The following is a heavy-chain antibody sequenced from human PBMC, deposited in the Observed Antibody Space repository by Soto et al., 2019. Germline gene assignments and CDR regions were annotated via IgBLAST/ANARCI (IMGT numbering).Heavy chain of an antibody. Sequence: SETLSLTCTVSGGSVSSGSYYWTWIRQPPGKGLEWLGYIYYSGTTNYNPPLKSRITISVDTSGNQFSLKLGSVTAADTAVYFCARTYCTTTACQAHGITVWGQATKVTVSS. V-gene: IGHV4-61*01. CDR2: IYYSGTT. CDR1: GGSVSSGSYY. D-gene: IGHD4-4*01. CDR3: ARTYCTTTACQAHGITV. J-gene: IGHJ6*02.